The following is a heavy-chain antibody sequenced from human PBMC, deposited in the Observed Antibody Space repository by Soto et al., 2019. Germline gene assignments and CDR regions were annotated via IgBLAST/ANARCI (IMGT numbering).Heavy chain of an antibody. CDR2: IDPSDSQT. J-gene: IGHJ4*02. V-gene: IGHV5-10-1*01. Sequence: GESLKISCKGSGYSFAGYWITWVRQKPGKGLEWMGRIDPSDSQTYYSPSFRGHVTISATKSITTVFLQWSSLRASDTAMYYCERKIYDSDTGPNFQYYFDSWGQGTTVTVSS. CDR3: ERKIYDSDTGPNFQYYFDS. D-gene: IGHD3-22*01. CDR1: GYSFAGYW.